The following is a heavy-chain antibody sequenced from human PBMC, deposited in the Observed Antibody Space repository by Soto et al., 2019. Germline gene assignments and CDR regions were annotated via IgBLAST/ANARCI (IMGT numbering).Heavy chain of an antibody. D-gene: IGHD2-15*01. CDR3: ARGECGGGSCYFFDM. V-gene: IGHV4-34*01. CDR1: GGSFNGDY. CDR2: INHSGST. J-gene: IGHJ3*02. Sequence: SETLSLTCSVYGGSFNGDYWSWIRQPPGKGLQWIGGINHSGSTNYNPSLKSRVTISADTSKNQLSLKLSSVTAADTAVYYCARGECGGGSCYFFDMWGQGTKVTVSS.